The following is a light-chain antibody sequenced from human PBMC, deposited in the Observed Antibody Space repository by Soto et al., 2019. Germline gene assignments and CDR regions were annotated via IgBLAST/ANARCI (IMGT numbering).Light chain of an antibody. CDR1: QSVSSY. CDR2: DAS. V-gene: IGKV3-11*01. Sequence: EIVLTQSPATLSLSPGERATLSCRASQSVSSYLAWYQQKPGQAPRLLIYDASNRATGIPARFSGRGSGTDFTLPISSLEPEDFAVYYCQQRSNSPPTFGQGTKLEIK. J-gene: IGKJ2*01. CDR3: QQRSNSPPT.